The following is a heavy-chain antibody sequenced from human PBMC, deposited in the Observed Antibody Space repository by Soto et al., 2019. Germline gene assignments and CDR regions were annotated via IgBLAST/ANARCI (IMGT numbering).Heavy chain of an antibody. Sequence: EVQLLESGGGLVQPGGSLRLSCAASGFTFGGYALSWVRRAPGRGRGWASAISGSGGSPYYADSVKGRFTISRDNSKNTLYLQMNSLRAEDTAVYYCAKDTHPYDTDAFDIWGQGTMVTVSS. J-gene: IGHJ3*02. CDR2: ISGSGGSP. D-gene: IGHD3-3*01. V-gene: IGHV3-23*01. CDR3: AKDTHPYDTDAFDI. CDR1: GFTFGGYA.